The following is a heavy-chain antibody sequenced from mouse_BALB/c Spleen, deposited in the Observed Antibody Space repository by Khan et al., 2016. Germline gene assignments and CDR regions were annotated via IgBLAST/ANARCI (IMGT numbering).Heavy chain of an antibody. V-gene: IGHV3-2*02. CDR2: ISYSGST. J-gene: IGHJ2*01. Sequence: EVQLVESGPGLVKPSQSLSLTCTVTGYSITSDYAWNWIRQFPGNKLEWMGYISYSGSTSYNPSLKSRISITRDTSKNQFILQLNSVTTEDTATYYCARGRDYRYLFDYWGQGTTLTVSS. CDR3: ARGRDYRYLFDY. CDR1: GYSITSDYA. D-gene: IGHD2-14*01.